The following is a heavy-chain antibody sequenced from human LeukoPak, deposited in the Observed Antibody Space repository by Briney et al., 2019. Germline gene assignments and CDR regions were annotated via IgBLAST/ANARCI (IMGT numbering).Heavy chain of an antibody. CDR2: IYSGGST. J-gene: IGHJ4*02. CDR3: ARGTDSDDY. D-gene: IGHD2-8*02. V-gene: IGHV3-53*01. Sequence: GGSLRLSCAASGLTVSSNYMSWVRPAPGKGLEWVSVIYSGGSTYYADSVKGRFTISRDNSKNTLYLQMNRLRAEDTAVYYCARGTDSDDYWGQGTLVTVSS. CDR1: GLTVSSNY.